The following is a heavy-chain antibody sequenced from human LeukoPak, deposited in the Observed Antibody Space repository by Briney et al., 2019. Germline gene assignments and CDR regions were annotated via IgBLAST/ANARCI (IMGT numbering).Heavy chain of an antibody. CDR2: ITSSSSTI. D-gene: IGHD2-8*01. CDR1: GFTFSSYN. V-gene: IGHV3-48*01. Sequence: GGSLRLSCAASGFTFSSYNMNWVRQAPGKGLEWVSYITSSSSTIYYADSVKGRFTISRDNAKSSLYLQMNSLRAEDTAVYYCAKDRCSNGIGCYYYYMDVWGKGTTVTISS. J-gene: IGHJ6*03. CDR3: AKDRCSNGIGCYYYYMDV.